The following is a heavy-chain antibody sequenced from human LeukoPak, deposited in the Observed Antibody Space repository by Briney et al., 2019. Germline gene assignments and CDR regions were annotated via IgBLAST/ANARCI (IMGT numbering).Heavy chain of an antibody. CDR3: AKGSALRYRVPGY. V-gene: IGHV3-23*01. CDR1: GFTFSSYE. D-gene: IGHD3-9*01. J-gene: IGHJ4*02. Sequence: GGSLRLSCAASGFTFSSYEMNWVRQAPGKGLEWVSAISGSGGSTYYADSVKGRFTISRDNSKNTLYLQMNSLRAEDTAVYYCAKGSALRYRVPGYWGQGTLVTVSS. CDR2: ISGSGGST.